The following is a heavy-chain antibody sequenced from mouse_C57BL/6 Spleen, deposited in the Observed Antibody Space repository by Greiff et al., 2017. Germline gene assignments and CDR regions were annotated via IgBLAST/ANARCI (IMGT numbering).Heavy chain of an antibody. CDR3: ARGSSGYDGWDY. CDR1: GYAFSSSW. CDR2: IYPGDGDT. V-gene: IGHV1-82*01. D-gene: IGHD3-2*02. J-gene: IGHJ2*01. Sequence: QVQLQQSGPELVKPGASVKISCKASGYAFSSSWMNWVKQRPGKGLEWIGRIYPGDGDTNYNGKFKGKATLTADKSSSTAYMQLSSLTSEDSAVYFCARGSSGYDGWDYWGKGTTLTVSS.